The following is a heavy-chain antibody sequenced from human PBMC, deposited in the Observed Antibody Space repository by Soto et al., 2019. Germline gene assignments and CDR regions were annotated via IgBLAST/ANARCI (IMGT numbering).Heavy chain of an antibody. D-gene: IGHD3-16*01. V-gene: IGHV3-48*01. J-gene: IGHJ4*02. CDR3: LNGDYY. CDR1: GFSFSTHY. CDR2: INRDSTVI. Sequence: EEQLVESGGGLVQPGGSLRLSCAASGFSFSTHYMNWVRQTPGKGLEWVSSINRDSTVIKYADSVKGRCTISRDNARNSLSLQRNSLRAEDTAVYYCLNGDYYVGPGTLVTGSS.